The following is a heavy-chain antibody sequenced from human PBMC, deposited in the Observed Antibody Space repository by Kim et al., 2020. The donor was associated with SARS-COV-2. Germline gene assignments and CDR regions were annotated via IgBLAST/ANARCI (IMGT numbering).Heavy chain of an antibody. CDR1: GFTFSSYW. D-gene: IGHD2-2*02. CDR3: ARGLGYCSSTSCYTASFDY. Sequence: GGSLRLSCAASGFTFSSYWMHWVRQAPGKGLVWVSRINSDRSSTSYADSVKGRFTISRDNAKNTLYLQMNSLRAEDTAVYYCARGLGYCSSTSCYTASFDYWGQGTLVTVSS. J-gene: IGHJ4*02. V-gene: IGHV3-74*01. CDR2: INSDRSST.